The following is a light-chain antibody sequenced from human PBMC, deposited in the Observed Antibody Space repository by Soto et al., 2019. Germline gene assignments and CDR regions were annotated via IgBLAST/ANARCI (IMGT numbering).Light chain of an antibody. J-gene: IGKJ1*01. CDR1: QGISDVY. Sequence: EIVLTQSPGTLSLSPGERATLSCRASQGISDVYLAWYQQKPGQAPRLLIYATSDRATGTPDKFSGSGSGTDFTLTISRLEPEDFAVYYCHQYGTAPWTFGQGTKVDIK. V-gene: IGKV3-20*01. CDR3: HQYGTAPWT. CDR2: ATS.